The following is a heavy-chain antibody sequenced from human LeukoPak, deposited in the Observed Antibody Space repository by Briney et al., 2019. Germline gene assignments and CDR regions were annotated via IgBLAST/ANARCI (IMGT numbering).Heavy chain of an antibody. D-gene: IGHD4-11*01. CDR1: GYGFPNYW. CDR2: IYPGDSDT. Sequence: GESLDISCKGSGYGFPNYWVGWVRQMPGKGLEWMGIIYPGDSDTRYRPSFEGQVTISADKSISTAYLQLSSLKASDTAMYYCARRALQWKLLDYWGQGTLVTVSS. CDR3: ARRALQWKLLDY. J-gene: IGHJ4*02. V-gene: IGHV5-51*01.